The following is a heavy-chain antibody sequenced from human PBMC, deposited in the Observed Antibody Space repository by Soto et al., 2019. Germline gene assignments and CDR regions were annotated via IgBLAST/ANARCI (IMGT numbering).Heavy chain of an antibody. CDR3: ASTYYTGSSGPFDY. Sequence: SETLSLTCTVSGDSISSGGYYWSWIRQHPGKGLEWIGYIYYSGTTYYNPSLESRVTISADTSENQFSLTVNSVTVADTAVYYCASTYYTGSSGPFDYWGQGTLVTVS. D-gene: IGHD3-22*01. V-gene: IGHV4-31*03. CDR2: IYYSGTT. J-gene: IGHJ4*02. CDR1: GDSISSGGYY.